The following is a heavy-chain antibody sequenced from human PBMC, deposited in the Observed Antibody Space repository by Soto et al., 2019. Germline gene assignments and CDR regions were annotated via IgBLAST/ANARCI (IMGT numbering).Heavy chain of an antibody. CDR2: ISGSGGST. V-gene: IGHV3-23*01. CDR1: GFTFSSYA. J-gene: IGHJ6*03. D-gene: IGHD3-3*01. CDR3: AKGARYYDFWSGPSYYYYMDV. Sequence: GGSLRLSCAASGFTFSSYAMSWVRQAPGKGLEWVSAISGSGGSTSYADSVKGRFTISRDNSKNTLYLQMNSLRAEDTAVYYCAKGARYYDFWSGPSYYYYMDVWGKGTTVTVSS.